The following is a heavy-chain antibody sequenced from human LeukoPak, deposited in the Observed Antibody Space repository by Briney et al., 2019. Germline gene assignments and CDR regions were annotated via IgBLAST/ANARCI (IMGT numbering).Heavy chain of an antibody. V-gene: IGHV3-23*01. Sequence: PGGSLRLTCEASGFAFSNFGVTWVRQARGKGLEWVSSISGSGGSPYYADSVKGRFTISRDNSKNTLYLQMNSLRVEDTAVYYCAKVGGWLYGSPDYWGQGTLVTVSS. CDR1: GFAFSNFG. J-gene: IGHJ4*02. CDR2: ISGSGGSP. D-gene: IGHD3-16*01. CDR3: AKVGGWLYGSPDY.